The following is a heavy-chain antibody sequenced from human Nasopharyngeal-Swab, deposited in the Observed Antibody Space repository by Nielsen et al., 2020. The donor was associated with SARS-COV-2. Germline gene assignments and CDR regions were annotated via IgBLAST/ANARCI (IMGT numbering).Heavy chain of an antibody. CDR2: ISTSDSYT. J-gene: IGHJ6*02. V-gene: IGHV3-11*06. CDR3: ARERDGMDV. CDR1: EFTFSDYY. Sequence: GESLKISCAASEFTFSDYYMSWIRQAPGKGLEWVSYISTSDSYTNYADSVKGRFTISRDNAKNSLYLQMNSLRAEDTAVYYCARERDGMDVWGQGTTVTVSS.